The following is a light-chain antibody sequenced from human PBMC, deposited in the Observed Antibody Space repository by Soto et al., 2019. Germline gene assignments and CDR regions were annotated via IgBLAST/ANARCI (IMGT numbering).Light chain of an antibody. CDR2: GAS. CDR3: QQYNNWTRGT. CDR1: QSVSSN. J-gene: IGKJ1*01. Sequence: EIVMTQSPATLSVSPGERATLSCRASQSVSSNLAWYQQKPGQAPRLLIYGASTRATGIPARFSGSGSGTEFTLTISSLQSEDFAVYYCQQYNNWTRGTFGQGTKVDIK. V-gene: IGKV3-15*01.